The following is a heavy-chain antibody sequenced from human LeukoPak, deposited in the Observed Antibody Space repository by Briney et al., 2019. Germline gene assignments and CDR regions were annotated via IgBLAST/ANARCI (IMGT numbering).Heavy chain of an antibody. CDR1: GGXISGYY. D-gene: IGHD5-18*01. CDR3: AISAVRGSSYGYFQN. J-gene: IGHJ4*02. CDR2: MSYSVNT. Sequence: SETLSLTCTVSGGXISGYYCTWIRQPPGKGLEWIGYMSYSVNTNYNPSLKSRVSISVDTSKNQFSLKLSSVTAADTALYYCAISAVRGSSYGYFQNWGQGTLVTVSS. V-gene: IGHV4-59*01.